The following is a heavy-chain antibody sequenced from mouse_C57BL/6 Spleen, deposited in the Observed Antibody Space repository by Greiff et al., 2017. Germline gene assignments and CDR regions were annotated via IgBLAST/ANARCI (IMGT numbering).Heavy chain of an antibody. J-gene: IGHJ3*01. Sequence: VQLQQSGAELVRPGASVKLSCTASGFNIKDYYMHWVKQRPEQGLEWIGRIDPEDGDTEYAPKFQGKATMTADTSSNTAYLQLSILTSEDTAVYYCTTDYYGSSLAYWGQGTLVTVSA. CDR2: IDPEDGDT. CDR1: GFNIKDYY. CDR3: TTDYYGSSLAY. D-gene: IGHD1-1*01. V-gene: IGHV14-1*01.